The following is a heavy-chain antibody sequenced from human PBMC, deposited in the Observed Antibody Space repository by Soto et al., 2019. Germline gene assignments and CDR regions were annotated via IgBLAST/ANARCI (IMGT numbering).Heavy chain of an antibody. J-gene: IGHJ5*02. Sequence: QVQLVQSGAEVKKPGSSVKVSCKASGGTFSSYTISWVRQAPGQGLEWMGGIIPIFGAAKNAQKFQDRLTVTADESTRTAYMELSSLRFADTAVYYCAQDASGNSLASCGQGTLVIVSS. CDR2: IIPIFGAA. V-gene: IGHV1-69*01. CDR1: GGTFSSYT. CDR3: AQDASGNSLAS. D-gene: IGHD1-26*01.